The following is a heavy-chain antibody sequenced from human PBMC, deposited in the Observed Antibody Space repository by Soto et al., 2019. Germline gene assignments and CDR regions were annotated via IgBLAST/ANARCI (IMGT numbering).Heavy chain of an antibody. V-gene: IGHV1-2*04. CDR2: INPNSGGT. Sequence: ASVKVSCKASGYTFTGYYMHWVRQAPGQGLEWMGWINPNSGGTNYAQKFQGWVTMTRDTSISTAYMELSRLRSDDTAVYYCARGPHIRWLEWLLYHAYYYMDVWGKGTTVTV. CDR1: GYTFTGYY. CDR3: ARGPHIRWLEWLLYHAYYYMDV. J-gene: IGHJ6*03. D-gene: IGHD3-3*01.